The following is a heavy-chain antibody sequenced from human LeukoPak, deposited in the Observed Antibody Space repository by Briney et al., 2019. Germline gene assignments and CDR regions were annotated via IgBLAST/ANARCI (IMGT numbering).Heavy chain of an antibody. CDR2: IYYSGST. CDR1: GGSISSYY. CDR3: ARGQLAFNPYFDS. V-gene: IGHV4-59*01. J-gene: IGHJ4*02. Sequence: PSETLSLTCTVSGGSISSYYWSWIRQPPGKGLEWIGYIYYSGSTNYNPSLKSRVTISVDTSKNQFSLKLSSVTAADTAVYYCARGQLAFNPYFDSWGQGTLVTVSS. D-gene: IGHD1-1*01.